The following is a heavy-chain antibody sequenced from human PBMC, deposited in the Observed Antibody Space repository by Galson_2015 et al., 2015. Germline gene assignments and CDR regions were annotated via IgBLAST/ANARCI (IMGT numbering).Heavy chain of an antibody. CDR2: ISYDGSNK. CDR3: AKGSGSYYNIDY. Sequence: SLRLSCAASGFTFSSYGMHWVRQAPGKGLEWVAVISYDGSNKYYADSVKGRFTISRDNFKNTLYLQMNSLRAEDTAVYYCAKGSGSYYNIDYWGQGTLVTVSS. D-gene: IGHD1-26*01. J-gene: IGHJ4*02. V-gene: IGHV3-30*18. CDR1: GFTFSSYG.